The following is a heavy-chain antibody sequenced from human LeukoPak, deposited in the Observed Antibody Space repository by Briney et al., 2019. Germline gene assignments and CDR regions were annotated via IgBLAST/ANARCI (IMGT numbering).Heavy chain of an antibody. V-gene: IGHV1-69*13. CDR3: AVVVVAVSPYYYYYGMDV. CDR2: IIPIFGTA. D-gene: IGHD2-15*01. J-gene: IGHJ6*04. Sequence: ASVKVSCKASGGTFSSYAISWVRQAPGQGLEWMGGIIPIFGTANYAQKFQGRVTITAGEPTSTAYMELSSLRSEDTAVYYCAVVVVAVSPYYYYYGMDVWGKGTTVTVSS. CDR1: GGTFSSYA.